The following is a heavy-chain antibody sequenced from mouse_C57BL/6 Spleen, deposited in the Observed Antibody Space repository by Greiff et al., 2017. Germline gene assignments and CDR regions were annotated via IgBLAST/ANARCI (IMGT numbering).Heavy chain of an antibody. J-gene: IGHJ3*01. V-gene: IGHV1-82*01. CDR1: GYAFSSSW. CDR2: IYPGDGDT. CDR3: ARGSSYRNYVTWFAY. Sequence: VQGVESGPELVKPGASVKISCKASGYAFSSSWMNWVKQRPGKGLEWIGRIYPGDGDTNYNGKFKGKATLTADNSSSTAYLQLSSLTSEDSAVYFCARGSSYRNYVTWFAYWGQGTLVTVSA. D-gene: IGHD2-5*01.